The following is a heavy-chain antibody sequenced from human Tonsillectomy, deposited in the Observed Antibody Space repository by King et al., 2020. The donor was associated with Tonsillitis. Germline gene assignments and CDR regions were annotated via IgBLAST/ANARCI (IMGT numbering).Heavy chain of an antibody. CDR1: GFTFTIYG. D-gene: IGHD5-24*01. V-gene: IGHV3-30*18. CDR2: ISYDGNNK. Sequence: VQLVESGGRVVQPGRSLRLSCAASGFTFTIYGMHWVRQAPGKGLEWVAVISYDGNNKYYADSVKGRFTISRDNSKNTLYLQINSLRAEDTAVYYCAKDHGYTYCYSWGYYYYGMDVWGQGTTVTVPS. J-gene: IGHJ6*02. CDR3: AKDHGYTYCYSWGYYYYGMDV.